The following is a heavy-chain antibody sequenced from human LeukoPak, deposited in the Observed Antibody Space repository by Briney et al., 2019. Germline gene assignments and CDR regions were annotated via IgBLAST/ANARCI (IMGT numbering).Heavy chain of an antibody. Sequence: ASVKVSCTASGGTFTSYAISWMRQAPGPGMEWMGRIIPIFGTANYAQKFQGRVTITTDESTSTAYMKLSSLRSEDTAVYYCARAEGSGSYYPPHFDYWGQGTLVTVSS. V-gene: IGHV1-69*05. CDR2: IIPIFGTA. CDR3: ARAEGSGSYYPPHFDY. D-gene: IGHD3-10*01. CDR1: GGTFTSYA. J-gene: IGHJ4*02.